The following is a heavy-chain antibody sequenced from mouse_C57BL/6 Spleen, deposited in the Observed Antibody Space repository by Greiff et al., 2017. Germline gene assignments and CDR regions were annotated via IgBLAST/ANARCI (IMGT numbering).Heavy chain of an antibody. Sequence: DVQLVESGGGLVKPGGSLKLSCAASGFTFSSYAMSWVRQTPEKRLEWVATISDGGSYTYYPDNVKGRFTISRDNAKNNLDLQMSHLKSEDTAMYYCARDRGLPFAYWGQGTLVTVSA. CDR2: ISDGGSYT. D-gene: IGHD2-4*01. V-gene: IGHV5-4*01. CDR1: GFTFSSYA. J-gene: IGHJ3*01. CDR3: ARDRGLPFAY.